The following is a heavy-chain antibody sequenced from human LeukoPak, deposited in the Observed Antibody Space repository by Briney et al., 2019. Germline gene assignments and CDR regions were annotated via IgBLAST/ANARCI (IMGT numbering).Heavy chain of an antibody. CDR1: GGSISSSSYY. CDR2: IYYSGST. CDR3: ARPLDAFDI. Sequence: SETLSLTCTVSGGSISSSSYYWGWIRPPPGKGLEWIGSIYYSGSTYYNPSLKSRVTISVDTSKNQFSLKLSSVTAADTAVYYCARPLDAFDIWGQGTMVTVSS. J-gene: IGHJ3*02. V-gene: IGHV4-39*01.